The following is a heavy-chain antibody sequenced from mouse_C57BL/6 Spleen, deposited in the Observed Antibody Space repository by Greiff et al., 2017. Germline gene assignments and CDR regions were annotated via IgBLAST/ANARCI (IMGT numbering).Heavy chain of an antibody. CDR2: INPSNGGT. V-gene: IGHV1-53*01. CDR3: ARKSPSMITAVDY. Sequence: QVQLQQPGTDLVKPGASVKLSCKASGYTFTSYWMHWVQQRPGQGLVWIGQINPSNGGTNYNEKFKSKATLTVDKSSSTAYMQLSSLTSEDSAVYYGARKSPSMITAVDYWGQGTTLTVSS. J-gene: IGHJ2*01. CDR1: GYTFTSYW. D-gene: IGHD1-1*01.